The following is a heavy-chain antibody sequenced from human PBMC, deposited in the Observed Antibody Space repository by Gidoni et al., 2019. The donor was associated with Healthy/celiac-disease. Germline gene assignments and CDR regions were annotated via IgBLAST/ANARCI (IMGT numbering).Heavy chain of an antibody. D-gene: IGHD6-13*01. J-gene: IGHJ4*02. CDR3: ARHLSSSRTGLDY. CDR1: GGSISSSSYY. V-gene: IGHV4-39*01. Sequence: QLQLQESGPGLVKPSETLSLTCTVSGGSISSSSYYWGWIRQPPGKGLEWLVSIYYSGSTYYNPSLKSRVTISVDTSKNQFSLKLSSVTAADTAVYYCARHLSSSRTGLDYWGQGTLVTVSS. CDR2: IYYSGST.